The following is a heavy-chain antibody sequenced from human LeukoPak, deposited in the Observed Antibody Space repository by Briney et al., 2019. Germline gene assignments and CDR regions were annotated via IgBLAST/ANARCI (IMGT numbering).Heavy chain of an antibody. D-gene: IGHD6-13*01. CDR3: AKDIGTGGTGWYFDL. Sequence: GGSLRLSCSASGFTLDDYATHWVRQAPGKGLEWVSGISWNSVSIGYADSVKGRFTISRDNAKNSLYLQMSSLRAEDTALYYCAKDIGTGGTGWYFDLWGRGTLVTVSS. CDR1: GFTLDDYA. CDR2: ISWNSVSI. V-gene: IGHV3-9*01. J-gene: IGHJ2*01.